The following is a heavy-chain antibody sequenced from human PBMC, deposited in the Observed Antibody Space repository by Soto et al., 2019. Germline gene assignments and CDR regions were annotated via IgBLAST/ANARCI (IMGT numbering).Heavy chain of an antibody. Sequence: HPGGSLRLSCAASGITLSSYDMHWVRQATGKGLEWVSGIGTAGDTYYSGSVKGRFTISRENAKSSLYLQMNSLRAGDTAVYYCARVGAGDDAFDIWGQGTMVTVSS. CDR2: IGTAGDT. CDR3: ARVGAGDDAFDI. J-gene: IGHJ3*02. D-gene: IGHD1-26*01. V-gene: IGHV3-13*01. CDR1: GITLSSYD.